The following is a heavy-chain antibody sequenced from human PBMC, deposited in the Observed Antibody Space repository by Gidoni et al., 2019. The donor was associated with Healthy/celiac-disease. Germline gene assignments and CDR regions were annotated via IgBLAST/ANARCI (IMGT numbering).Heavy chain of an antibody. Sequence: QVQLQQWGAGLLKPSETLSLTCAVYGGSFSGYYWSWIRQPPGKGLEWIGEINHSGSTNYHPSLKSRVPISVDTSQNQFPLKLSSVTAADTAVYYCARSYSSRAHGMDVWGQGTTVTVSS. V-gene: IGHV4-34*01. CDR3: ARSYSSRAHGMDV. CDR2: INHSGST. D-gene: IGHD6-13*01. CDR1: GGSFSGYY. J-gene: IGHJ6*02.